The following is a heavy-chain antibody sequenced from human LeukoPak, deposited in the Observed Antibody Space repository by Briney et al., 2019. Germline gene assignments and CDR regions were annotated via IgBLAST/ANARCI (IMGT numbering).Heavy chain of an antibody. CDR1: GYTFTSYY. CDR2: INPSGGST. V-gene: IGHV1-46*01. J-gene: IGHJ4*02. Sequence: ASVKVSCKASGYTFTSYYMHWVRQAPGQGLEWMGIINPSGGSTSYAQKFQGRVTMTRDMSTSTVYVELSSLRSEDTAVYYCARDPSLATLDYWGQGTLVTVSS. CDR3: ARDPSLATLDY.